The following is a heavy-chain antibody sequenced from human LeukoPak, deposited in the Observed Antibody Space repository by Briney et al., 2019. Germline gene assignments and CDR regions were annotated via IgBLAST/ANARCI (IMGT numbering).Heavy chain of an antibody. CDR3: AKSRSGGANWALQIFDN. CDR2: ISGSGGST. V-gene: IGHV3-23*01. CDR1: GFTFSSYA. D-gene: IGHD1-1*01. Sequence: GGSLRLSCAASGFTFSSYAMSWVRQAPGKGLEWVSAISGSGGSTYYADYVKGRFTISRDNSKNSLFVQMNSLRAEGTAVYFCAKSRSGGANWALQIFDNWGQGTLVTVSS. J-gene: IGHJ4*02.